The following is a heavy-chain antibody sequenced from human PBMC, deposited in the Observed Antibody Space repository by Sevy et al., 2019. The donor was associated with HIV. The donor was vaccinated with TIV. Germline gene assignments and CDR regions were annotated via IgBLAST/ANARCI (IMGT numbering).Heavy chain of an antibody. D-gene: IGHD6-13*01. CDR3: TRRTYSSSWYIGGGPYYFDY. CDR2: IRSKANSYAT. V-gene: IGHV3-73*01. J-gene: IGHJ4*02. Sequence: GGSLRLSCAASGFTFSGSAMHWVRQASGKGLEWVGRIRSKANSYATAYAASVKGRFIISRDDSKNTAYLQMNSLKTEDTAVYYCTRRTYSSSWYIGGGPYYFDYWGQGTLVTVSS. CDR1: GFTFSGSA.